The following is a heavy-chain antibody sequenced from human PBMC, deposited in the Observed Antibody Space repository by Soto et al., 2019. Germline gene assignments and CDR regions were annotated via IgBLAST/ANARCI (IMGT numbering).Heavy chain of an antibody. Sequence: PWGSLRLSCAASGFTVSSKYMNWVRQAPGKGLEWVSVMYISGSTSYADSVKGRFTISRDNSKNMLFLQMNSLRVEDTAVYYCASLQRSGNYNRFGFWGQGTPVTVSS. CDR1: GFTVSSKY. CDR3: ASLQRSGNYNRFGF. V-gene: IGHV3-66*01. D-gene: IGHD1-26*01. J-gene: IGHJ5*01. CDR2: MYISGST.